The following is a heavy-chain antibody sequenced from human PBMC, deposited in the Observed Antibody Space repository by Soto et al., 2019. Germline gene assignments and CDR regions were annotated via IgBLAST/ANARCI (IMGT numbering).Heavy chain of an antibody. D-gene: IGHD5-12*01. Sequence: PGGSLRLSCAASGFTFSSYAMNWVRQAPGKGLEWVAIMSYDGGTKYYADSVKGRFTISRDNSKSTLYLQMNSLRTEDTAVYYCARNMGGYDLEDNWFDPWGQGTLVTVSS. V-gene: IGHV3-30*04. CDR1: GFTFSSYA. J-gene: IGHJ5*02. CDR2: MSYDGGTK. CDR3: ARNMGGYDLEDNWFDP.